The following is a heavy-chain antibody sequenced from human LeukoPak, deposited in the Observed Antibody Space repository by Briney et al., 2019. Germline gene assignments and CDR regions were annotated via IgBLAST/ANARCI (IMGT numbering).Heavy chain of an antibody. D-gene: IGHD6-19*01. CDR2: ISSSSSTI. CDR3: ARVRISSGPGGYYFDY. Sequence: GGSLRLSCAASGLTFSTFSMNWVRQAPGKGPEWVSYISSSSSTIYYADSVKGRFTISRDNAKNSLYLQMNSLRAEDTAVYYCARVRISSGPGGYYFDYWGQGTLVTVSP. CDR1: GLTFSTFS. V-gene: IGHV3-48*04. J-gene: IGHJ4*02.